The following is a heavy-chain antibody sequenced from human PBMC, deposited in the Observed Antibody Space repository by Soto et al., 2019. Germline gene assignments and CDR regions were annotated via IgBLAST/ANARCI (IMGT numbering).Heavy chain of an antibody. Sequence: SDTLSLTCTVSGGSISSYYWSWIRQPPGKGLEWIGYIYYSGSTNYKPSLKSRVPISVDTSKNQFSLKLSSVTAADTAVYYCASDLANRNPYYFDXWGQGTLVTVSX. D-gene: IGHD4-4*01. CDR1: GGSISSYY. J-gene: IGHJ4*02. CDR3: ASDLANRNPYYFDX. CDR2: IYYSGST. V-gene: IGHV4-59*01.